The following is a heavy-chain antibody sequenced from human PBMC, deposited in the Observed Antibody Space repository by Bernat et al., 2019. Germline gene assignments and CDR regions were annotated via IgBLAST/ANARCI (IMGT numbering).Heavy chain of an antibody. V-gene: IGHV3-64D*06. CDR2: ISSNGGST. Sequence: EVQLVESGGGLVQPGGSLRLSCSASGFTFSSYAMHWVRQAPGKGLEYVSAISSNGGSTYYADSVKGRFTITRDNSKNTLYLQMSSLRDEDTAVYYCVKFSGANYYGSGSKGPDFDYWGQGTLVTVSS. D-gene: IGHD3-10*01. CDR3: VKFSGANYYGSGSKGPDFDY. CDR1: GFTFSSYA. J-gene: IGHJ4*02.